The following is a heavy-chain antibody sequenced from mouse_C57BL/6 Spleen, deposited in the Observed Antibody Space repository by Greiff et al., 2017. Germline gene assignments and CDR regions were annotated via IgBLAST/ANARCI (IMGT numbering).Heavy chain of an antibody. V-gene: IGHV5-17*01. D-gene: IGHD1-1*01. CDR2: ISSGSSTI. J-gene: IGHJ4*01. CDR3: ARKSYGSSYSAMDY. CDR1: GFTFSDYG. Sequence: EVKLVESGGGLVKPGGSLKLSCAASGFTFSDYGMHWVRQAPEKGLEWVAYISSGSSTIYYADTVKGRFTISRDNAKNTLFLQMTSLRSEDTAMYYCARKSYGSSYSAMDYWGQGTSVTVSS.